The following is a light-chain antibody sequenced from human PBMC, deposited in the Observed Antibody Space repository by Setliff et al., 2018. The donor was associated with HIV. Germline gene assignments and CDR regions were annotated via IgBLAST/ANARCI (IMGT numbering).Light chain of an antibody. CDR3: SSYTTSSTLV. CDR2: EVS. V-gene: IGLV2-14*01. CDR1: SSDVGGYNY. J-gene: IGLJ1*01. Sequence: QSALPQPASVSGSPGQSITISCTGTSSDVGGYNYVSWYQQHPGKAPKLMIYEVSNRPSGVSNRFSGPKSGNTASLTISGLQAEDEADYYCSSYTTSSTLVFGTGTKVTVL.